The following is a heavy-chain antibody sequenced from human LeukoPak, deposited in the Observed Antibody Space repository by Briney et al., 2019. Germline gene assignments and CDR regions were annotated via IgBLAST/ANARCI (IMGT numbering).Heavy chain of an antibody. Sequence: GGSLRLSCAASGFTFNIHAINWVRQAPGKGLEWVSAISATGGRTYYADSVKGRFTNSRDNSKNTMYMQMNSLRAEDTAVYYCAKERVYSGNVIDYWGQGTLVTVSS. V-gene: IGHV3-23*01. CDR3: AKERVYSGNVIDY. D-gene: IGHD5-12*01. CDR1: GFTFNIHA. CDR2: ISATGGRT. J-gene: IGHJ4*02.